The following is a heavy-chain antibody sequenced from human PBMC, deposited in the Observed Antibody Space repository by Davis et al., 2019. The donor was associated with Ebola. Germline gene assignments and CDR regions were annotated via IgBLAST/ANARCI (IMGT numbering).Heavy chain of an antibody. Sequence: GESLKISCAASGFTFSGYGMHWVRQAPGKGLEWVAVISNDGSNRYYADSVKGRFTISRDISNNTLFLQMNSLRAEDTALYFCAKDQDIVVVPAAAPNPFDYWGQGTLVSVSS. D-gene: IGHD2-2*01. J-gene: IGHJ4*02. V-gene: IGHV3-30*18. CDR3: AKDQDIVVVPAAAPNPFDY. CDR1: GFTFSGYG. CDR2: ISNDGSNR.